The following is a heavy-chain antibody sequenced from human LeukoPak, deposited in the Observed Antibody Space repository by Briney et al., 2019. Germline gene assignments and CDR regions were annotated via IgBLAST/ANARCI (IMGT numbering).Heavy chain of an antibody. CDR3: ARRGGHSWDVGNWFDP. CDR1: GESIRSTTF. J-gene: IGHJ5*02. Sequence: SETLSLTCSVSGESIRSTTFWGWIRQSPGMGLEWIASTFHAGISYYNPSLSSRVTVSADSSKNQFSLRLSSVTAADTAVYYYARRGGHSWDVGNWFDPWGQGTPVTVSS. D-gene: IGHD6-13*01. CDR2: TFHAGIS. V-gene: IGHV4-39*01.